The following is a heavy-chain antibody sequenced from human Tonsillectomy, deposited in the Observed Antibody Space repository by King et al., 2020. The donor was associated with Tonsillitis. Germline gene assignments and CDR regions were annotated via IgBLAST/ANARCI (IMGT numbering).Heavy chain of an antibody. J-gene: IGHJ4*02. CDR1: GYTFTGDY. CDR2: INPNSGGT. V-gene: IGHV1-2*02. Sequence: VQLVQSGAEVKKPGASVKVSCKASGYTFTGDYMHWVRQAPGQGLEWMGWINPNSGGTDYAQKFQGRVTMTTDTSTSTAYMELSRLRSDDTAVYYCARDPKSGESFDVLTGYQYYFDHWGQGTLLTVSS. D-gene: IGHD3-9*01. CDR3: ARDPKSGESFDVLTGYQYYFDH.